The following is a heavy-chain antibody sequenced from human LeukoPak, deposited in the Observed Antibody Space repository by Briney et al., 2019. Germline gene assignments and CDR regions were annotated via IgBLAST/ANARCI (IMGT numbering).Heavy chain of an antibody. CDR3: ARKRLRGRQGFDY. CDR2: INPSGGST. J-gene: IGHJ4*02. V-gene: IGHV1-46*01. CDR1: GYTFPSYY. D-gene: IGHD6-25*01. Sequence: GSVKVSCKASGYTFPSYYMHWLRQAPGQGLEWMGIINPSGGSTSYAQKFQGRVTMTRDTSTSTVYMELSSLRSEDTAVYYCARKRLRGRQGFDYWGQGTLVTVSS.